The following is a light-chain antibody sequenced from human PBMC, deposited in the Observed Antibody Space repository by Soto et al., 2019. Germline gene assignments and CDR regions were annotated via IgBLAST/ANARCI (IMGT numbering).Light chain of an antibody. CDR1: SSNIGAGYD. CDR2: GNS. CDR3: QSYDSSLSGVV. V-gene: IGLV1-40*01. J-gene: IGLJ2*01. Sequence: QAVLTQPPSVSGAPGQRVTISCTGSSSNIGAGYDVHWYQQLPGTAPKLLIYGNSNRPSGVPDRFSGSKSGTSASLAITGLQAEDEADYYCQSYDSSLSGVVSGGGTKVTV.